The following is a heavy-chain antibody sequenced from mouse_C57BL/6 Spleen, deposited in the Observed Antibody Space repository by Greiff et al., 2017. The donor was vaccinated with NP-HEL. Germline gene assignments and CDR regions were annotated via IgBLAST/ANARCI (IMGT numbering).Heavy chain of an antibody. CDR3: TLYDGYYVAWFAY. J-gene: IGHJ3*01. D-gene: IGHD2-3*01. V-gene: IGHV14-4*01. Sequence: EVQVVESGAELVRPGASVKLSCTASGFNIKDDYMHWVKQRPEQGLEWIGWIDPENGDTEYASKFQGKATITADTSSNTAYLHLSSLTSEDTAVYYCTLYDGYYVAWFAYWGQGTLVTVSA. CDR1: GFNIKDDY. CDR2: IDPENGDT.